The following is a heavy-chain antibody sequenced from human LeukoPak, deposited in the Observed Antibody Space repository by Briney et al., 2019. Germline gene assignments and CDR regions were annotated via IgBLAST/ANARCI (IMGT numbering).Heavy chain of an antibody. CDR1: GGSFSSYY. V-gene: IGHV4-34*01. CDR2: INQSGST. CDR3: ARAPSSSYKDAFDI. J-gene: IGHJ3*02. Sequence: SETLSLTCAVYGGSFSSYYWSWIRQPPGKGLEWIGEINQSGSTNYKPSLKRRVTLSIDTSKNQFSLKLSSVTAADTAVYYCARAPSSSYKDAFDIWGQGTMVTVSS. D-gene: IGHD6-13*01.